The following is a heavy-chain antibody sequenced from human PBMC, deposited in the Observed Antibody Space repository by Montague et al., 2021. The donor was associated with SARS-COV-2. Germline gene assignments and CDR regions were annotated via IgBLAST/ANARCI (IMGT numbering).Heavy chain of an antibody. Sequence: SETLSLTCTVSGGSNSTSPYFWGWIRQPPGKGLEWIGSIYYSGSTYYNPSLKSRVSISIDTSENQFSLKLNSVTAADTAVYYCARGNRIAVAGTDCDYWGQGTLVTVSS. V-gene: IGHV4-39*07. CDR3: ARGNRIAVAGTDCDY. D-gene: IGHD6-19*01. J-gene: IGHJ4*02. CDR1: GGSNSTSPYF. CDR2: IYYSGST.